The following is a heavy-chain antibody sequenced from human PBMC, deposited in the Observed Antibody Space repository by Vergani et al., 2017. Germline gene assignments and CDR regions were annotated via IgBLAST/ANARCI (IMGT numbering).Heavy chain of an antibody. CDR1: GGSFSGYY. CDR2: INHSGST. Sequence: QVQLQQWGAGLLKPSETLSLTCAVYGGSFSGYYWSWIRQPPGKGLEWIGEINHSGSTNYNPSLKSRVTISVDTSKNQFSLKLSSVTAADTAVYYCARVFGSSSSNYYYGMDVWGQGTTVTVSS. V-gene: IGHV4-34*01. J-gene: IGHJ6*02. D-gene: IGHD6-6*01. CDR3: ARVFGSSSSNYYYGMDV.